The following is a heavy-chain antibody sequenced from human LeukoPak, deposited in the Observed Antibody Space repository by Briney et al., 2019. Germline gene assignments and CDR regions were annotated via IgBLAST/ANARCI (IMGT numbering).Heavy chain of an antibody. J-gene: IGHJ4*02. V-gene: IGHV3-53*01. CDR3: ARDLDDFWSGYPDY. Sequence: TGGSLRLSCAASGFTVSSNYMSWVRQAPGKGLEWVSVIYSGGSTFYADSVKGRFTISRDNSKNTLYLQMNSLRAEDTAVYYCARDLDDFWSGYPDYWGQGTLVTVSS. CDR1: GFTVSSNY. CDR2: IYSGGST. D-gene: IGHD3-3*01.